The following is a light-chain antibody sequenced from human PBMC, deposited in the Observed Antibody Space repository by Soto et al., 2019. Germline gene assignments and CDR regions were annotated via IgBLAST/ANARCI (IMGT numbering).Light chain of an antibody. CDR1: SSDVGAHNF. Sequence: QSVLTQPPSASGSPGQSVTISCTGTSSDVGAHNFVSWHQQHPGKAPKLMIYEVSKRPSGVPGRFSGSRSGNTASLTVSGLQAEDEADYYCSSYAGSNNYVFGTGTKVTVL. V-gene: IGLV2-8*01. CDR3: SSYAGSNNYV. J-gene: IGLJ1*01. CDR2: EVS.